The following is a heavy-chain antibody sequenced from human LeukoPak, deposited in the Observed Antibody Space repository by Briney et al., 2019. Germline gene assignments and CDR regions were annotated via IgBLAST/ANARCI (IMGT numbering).Heavy chain of an antibody. J-gene: IGHJ4*02. D-gene: IGHD5-24*01. CDR3: ARDAEGYNFDY. V-gene: IGHV3-30-3*01. Sequence: GGSLRLSCAASGFTFSSYAMHWVRQAPGKGLEWVAVISYDGSNKYYADSVKGRFTISRDNSKNTQYLQMNSLRAEDTAVYYCARDAEGYNFDYWGQGTLVTVSS. CDR2: ISYDGSNK. CDR1: GFTFSSYA.